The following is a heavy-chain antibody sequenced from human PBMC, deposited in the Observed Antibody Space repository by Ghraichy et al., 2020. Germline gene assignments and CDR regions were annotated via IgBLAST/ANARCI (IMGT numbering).Heavy chain of an antibody. CDR2: IWYDGSNK. D-gene: IGHD1-26*01. CDR3: AKGRRSGSYYSELLDY. Sequence: GGSLRLSCAASGFTFSSYGMHWVRQAPGKGLEWVAVIWYDGSNKYYADSVKGRFTISRDNSKNTLYLQMNSLRAEDTAVYYCAKGRRSGSYYSELLDYWGQGTLVTVSS. V-gene: IGHV3-33*06. J-gene: IGHJ4*02. CDR1: GFTFSSYG.